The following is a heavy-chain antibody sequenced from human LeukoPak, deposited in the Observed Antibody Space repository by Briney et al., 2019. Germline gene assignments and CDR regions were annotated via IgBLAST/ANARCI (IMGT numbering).Heavy chain of an antibody. CDR2: IYYSRRT. D-gene: IGHD2-15*01. V-gene: IGHV4-31*03. J-gene: IGHJ6*02. Sequence: PSETLSLTCTVSGGSFSSGGYYWSWISQHPGKALAWIGYIYYSRRTYYNPSLKSRVTISVDTSKNQFSLKLSSVTAADTAVYYCARGWPRVYCSGGSCPQDYYYGMDVWGQGTTVTVSS. CDR3: ARGWPRVYCSGGSCPQDYYYGMDV. CDR1: GGSFSSGGYY.